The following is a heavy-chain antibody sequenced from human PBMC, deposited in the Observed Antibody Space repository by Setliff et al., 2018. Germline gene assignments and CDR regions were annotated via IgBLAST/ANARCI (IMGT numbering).Heavy chain of an antibody. CDR2: INAGNGNT. CDR1: GYTFTSYA. J-gene: IGHJ4*02. Sequence: ASVKVSCKASGYTFTSYAMHWVRQAPGQRLEWMGWINAGNGNTKYSQKFQGRVTITRDTSASTAYMELSSLRSEDTAVYYCARDARGIYDSSGYYNYCGQGTLVTVSS. CDR3: ARDARGIYDSSGYYNY. D-gene: IGHD3-22*01. V-gene: IGHV1-3*01.